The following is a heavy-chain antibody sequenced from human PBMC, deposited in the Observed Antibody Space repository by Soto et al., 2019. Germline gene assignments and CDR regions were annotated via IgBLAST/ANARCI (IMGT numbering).Heavy chain of an antibody. CDR3: ARARDVRYCSSTSCQSSWLDP. D-gene: IGHD2-2*01. V-gene: IGHV1-46*01. J-gene: IGHJ5*02. Sequence: ASVTVSCKASGYTFTSYYMHWVRQAPGKGLEWMGIINRSGGSTSYAQKFQGRFTXTXXTXXNXVXMELSILRSEDTAVYYCARARDVRYCSSTSCQSSWLDPWGQGTLVTVSS. CDR1: GYTFTSYY. CDR2: INRSGGST.